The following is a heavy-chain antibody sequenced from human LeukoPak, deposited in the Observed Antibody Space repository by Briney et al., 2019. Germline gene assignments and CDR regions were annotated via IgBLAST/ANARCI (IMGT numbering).Heavy chain of an antibody. D-gene: IGHD6-13*01. Sequence: AGGSLRLSCAASGFTFSSYGMSWVRQAPGKGLEWVSAISGSGGSTYYADSVKGRFTISRDNSKNTLYLQMNSLRAEDTAVYYCAKDRGRTAGTLSDYWGQGTLVTVSS. CDR3: AKDRGRTAGTLSDY. CDR2: ISGSGGST. CDR1: GFTFSSYG. J-gene: IGHJ4*02. V-gene: IGHV3-23*01.